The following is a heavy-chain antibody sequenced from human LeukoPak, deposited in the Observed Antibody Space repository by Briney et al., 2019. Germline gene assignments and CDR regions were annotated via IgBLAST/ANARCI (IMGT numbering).Heavy chain of an antibody. J-gene: IGHJ4*02. D-gene: IGHD3-10*01. Sequence: GGSLRLSCAASGFTFNSYSMNWVRQAPGKGLEWVSSISSSSSYIYYADSVKGRFTISRDNAKNSLYLQMNSLRAEDTAVYYCARDLQGGYYYGSGSPIDYWGQGTLVTVSS. CDR2: ISSSSSYI. CDR3: ARDLQGGYYYGSGSPIDY. V-gene: IGHV3-21*01. CDR1: GFTFNSYS.